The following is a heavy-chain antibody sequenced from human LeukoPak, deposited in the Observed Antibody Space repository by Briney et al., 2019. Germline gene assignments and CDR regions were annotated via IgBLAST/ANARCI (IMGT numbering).Heavy chain of an antibody. V-gene: IGHV3-43*02. Sequence: GRSLRLSCAASGXTFDHYVMHWVRQAPGKGLEWVSLISGDGGSTYYADSVKGRLTISRDNSKNSLYLQMNSLTTEDTALYFCAKGTTMYAFDIWGQGTMVTVSS. CDR2: ISGDGGST. D-gene: IGHD1-1*01. CDR3: AKGTTMYAFDI. J-gene: IGHJ3*02. CDR1: GXTFDHYV.